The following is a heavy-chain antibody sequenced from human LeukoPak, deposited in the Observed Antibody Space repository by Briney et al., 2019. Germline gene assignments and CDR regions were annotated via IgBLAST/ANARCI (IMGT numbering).Heavy chain of an antibody. J-gene: IGHJ5*02. V-gene: IGHV1-2*02. CDR3: ARGIKGSDILTGYPDYNWFDP. D-gene: IGHD3-9*01. CDR1: GYTFTGYY. Sequence: GASVKVSCKASGYTFTGYYMHSVRQAPGQGLEWMGWINPNSGGTNYAQKFQGRVTMTRDTSISTAYMELSRLRSDDTAVYYCARGIKGSDILTGYPDYNWFDPWGQGTLVTVSS. CDR2: INPNSGGT.